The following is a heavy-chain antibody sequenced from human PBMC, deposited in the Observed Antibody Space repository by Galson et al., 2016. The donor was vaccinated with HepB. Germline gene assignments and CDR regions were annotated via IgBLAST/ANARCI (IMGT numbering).Heavy chain of an antibody. CDR2: ISWNNKSI. CDR1: GFTFEDYA. V-gene: IGHV3-9*01. CDR3: VKGSSSWYGGGMDV. J-gene: IGHJ6*02. Sequence: SLRLSCAISGFTFEDYAMQWVRQTPGKGLEWVSTISWNNKSIAYADFVKGRFAISRDNAKNSLSLQMNSVTTEDTAMYFCVKGSSSWYGGGMDVWGQGTTVTVSS. D-gene: IGHD6-13*01.